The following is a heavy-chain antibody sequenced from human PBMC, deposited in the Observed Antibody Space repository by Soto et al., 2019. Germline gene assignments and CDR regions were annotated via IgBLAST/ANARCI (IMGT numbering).Heavy chain of an antibody. Sequence: ASVKVSCKASGYTFTSYYMHWVRQAPGQGLEWMGIINPSGGSTSYAQKFQGRVTMTRDTSTSTVYMELSSLRSEDTAVYYCASTKQTTIFGVAYMETEMDVWGKGTTVTVSS. CDR1: GYTFTSYY. CDR3: ASTKQTTIFGVAYMETEMDV. D-gene: IGHD3-3*01. J-gene: IGHJ6*04. V-gene: IGHV1-46*03. CDR2: INPSGGST.